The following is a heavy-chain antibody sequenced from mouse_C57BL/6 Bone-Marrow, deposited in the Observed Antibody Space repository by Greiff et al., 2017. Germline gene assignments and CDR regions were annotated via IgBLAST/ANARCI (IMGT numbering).Heavy chain of an antibody. D-gene: IGHD1-1*01. Sequence: QVQLQQPGAELVKPGASVKMSCKASGYTFTSYWITWVKQRPGQGLEWIGDIYPGSGSTNYNEKFKSKATLTVDTSSSTAYMQLSSLTSEDSAVYYCAGIYYYGSSYVGLWYLDVWGTGTTVTVSS. J-gene: IGHJ1*03. CDR2: IYPGSGST. CDR3: AGIYYYGSSYVGLWYLDV. CDR1: GYTFTSYW. V-gene: IGHV1-55*01.